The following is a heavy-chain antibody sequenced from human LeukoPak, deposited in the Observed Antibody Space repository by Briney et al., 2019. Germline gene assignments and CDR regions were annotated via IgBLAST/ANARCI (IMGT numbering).Heavy chain of an antibody. V-gene: IGHV4-38-2*01. CDR3: ARQYYDFWSGHYTVYYFDY. CDR2: IHHSGST. D-gene: IGHD3-3*01. CDR1: GYSISSGYY. J-gene: IGHJ4*02. Sequence: PSETLSLTCAVSGYSISSGYYWGWIRQPPGKGLEWIGSIHHSGSTYYNPSLKSRVTISVDTSKNQFSLKLSSVTAADTAVYYRARQYYDFWSGHYTVYYFDYWGQGTLVTVSS.